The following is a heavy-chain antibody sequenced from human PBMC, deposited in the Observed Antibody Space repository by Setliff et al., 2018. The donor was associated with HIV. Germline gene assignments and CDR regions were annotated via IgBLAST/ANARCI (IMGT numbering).Heavy chain of an antibody. J-gene: IGHJ5*02. Sequence: SETLSLTCSVSGDSISSGSYYWSWIRLPAGKGLEWIGQIHTTGSTNYNPSLKSRVTISMDTSKNQFSLNLNSVTATDTAMYYCAKRTFGSGRLDPWGQGTLVTVS. CDR2: IHTTGST. CDR3: AKRTFGSGRLDP. D-gene: IGHD3-16*01. CDR1: GDSISSGSYY. V-gene: IGHV4-61*09.